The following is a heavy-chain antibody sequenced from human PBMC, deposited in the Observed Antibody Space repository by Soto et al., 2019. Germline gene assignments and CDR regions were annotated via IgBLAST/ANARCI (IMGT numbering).Heavy chain of an antibody. D-gene: IGHD3-16*01. Sequence: SVKVSCKASGGTFSSYAISWVRQAPGQGLEWMGGIIPIFGTANYAQKFQGRVTITADESTSTAYMELSSLRSEDTAVYYCAKDRRAGGNSAFYFDFWGQGAQVTVSS. CDR3: AKDRRAGGNSAFYFDF. CDR2: IIPIFGTA. J-gene: IGHJ4*02. V-gene: IGHV1-69*13. CDR1: GGTFSSYA.